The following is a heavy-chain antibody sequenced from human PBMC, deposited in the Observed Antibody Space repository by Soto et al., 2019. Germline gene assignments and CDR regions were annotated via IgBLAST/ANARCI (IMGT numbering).Heavy chain of an antibody. CDR1: GDSIRSYY. D-gene: IGHD5-12*01. V-gene: IGHV4-59*01. Sequence: SETLSLTCTVSGDSIRSYYWTWIRQPPGKGLELVGYIYYSGSTRYNPSLKSRVTISVDMSKNQFSLKLSSVIAADTAVYYCARAYGGFDNGLDVWGQGTAVTVSS. CDR2: IYYSGST. CDR3: ARAYGGFDNGLDV. J-gene: IGHJ6*02.